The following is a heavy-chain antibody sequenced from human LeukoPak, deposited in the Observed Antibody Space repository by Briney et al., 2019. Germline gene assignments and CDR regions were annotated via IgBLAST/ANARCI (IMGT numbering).Heavy chain of an antibody. Sequence: GASVKVSCKASGYTFTSYGISWVRQAPGQGLEWMGWISAYNGNTNYAQKLQGRVTMTTDTSTSTAYMELSRLRSDDTAFYYCARWDGYSSSPDYWGQGSLVTVSS. J-gene: IGHJ4*02. D-gene: IGHD6-13*01. CDR2: ISAYNGNT. CDR3: ARWDGYSSSPDY. CDR1: GYTFTSYG. V-gene: IGHV1-18*01.